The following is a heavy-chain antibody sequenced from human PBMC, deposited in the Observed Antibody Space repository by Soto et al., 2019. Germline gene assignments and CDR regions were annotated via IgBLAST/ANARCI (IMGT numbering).Heavy chain of an antibody. CDR2: IKQDGSEK. V-gene: IGHV3-7*01. J-gene: IGHJ6*02. CDR3: ARDPFTSGLYYGMDV. Sequence: GGSLRLSCAASGFTFSSYWMSWVRQAPGKGLEWVANIKQDGSEKYYVDSVKGRFTISRDNAKNSLYLQMNSLRDEDTAVYYCARDPFTSGLYYGMDVWGQGTTVTVSS. D-gene: IGHD3-10*01. CDR1: GFTFSSYW.